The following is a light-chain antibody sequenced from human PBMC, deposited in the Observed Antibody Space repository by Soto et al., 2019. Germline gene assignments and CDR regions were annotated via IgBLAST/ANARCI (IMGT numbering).Light chain of an antibody. CDR1: QSVSTN. Sequence: EIVMTQSPATLSVSPGERATLSCRASQSVSTNLAWYQQKPGQAPRLLIYGASTRATGFPARFSGSGSGTEFTLTISSLQSEDFAVYYCQQYNDRPLTFGGGTKVEIK. J-gene: IGKJ4*01. CDR3: QQYNDRPLT. V-gene: IGKV3-15*01. CDR2: GAS.